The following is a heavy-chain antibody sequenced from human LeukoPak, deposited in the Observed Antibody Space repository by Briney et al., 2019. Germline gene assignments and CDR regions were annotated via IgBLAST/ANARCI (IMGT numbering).Heavy chain of an antibody. CDR2: IRSKIYGGTP. V-gene: IGHV3-49*03. J-gene: IGHJ5*02. Sequence: GGSLRLSCTTSGFTFGDYGMSWFRQAPGKGLEWVALIRSKIYGGTPEYAAPAKGRFTISRDDSKNTLYLQMNSLKIEDTAVYYCTTEYSSSYNWFNPWGQGTLVTVSS. CDR3: TTEYSSSYNWFNP. CDR1: GFTFGDYG. D-gene: IGHD6-6*01.